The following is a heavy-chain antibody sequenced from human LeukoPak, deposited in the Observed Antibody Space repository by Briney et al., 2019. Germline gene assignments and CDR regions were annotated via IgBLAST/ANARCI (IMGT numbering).Heavy chain of an antibody. CDR2: IWYDGSNK. CDR3: AKDRPLTIAAAGTFDY. Sequence: PGGSLRLSCAASGFTFSSYGMHWVRQAPGKGLEWVAVIWYDGSNKYYADSVKGRFTISRDNSKNTLYLQMNSLRAEDTAVYYCAKDRPLTIAAAGTFDYWGQGTLVTVSS. D-gene: IGHD6-13*01. CDR1: GFTFSSYG. J-gene: IGHJ4*02. V-gene: IGHV3-30*02.